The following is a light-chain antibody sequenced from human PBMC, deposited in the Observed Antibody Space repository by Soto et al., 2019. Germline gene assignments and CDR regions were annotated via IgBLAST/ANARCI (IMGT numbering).Light chain of an antibody. J-gene: IGLJ2*01. CDR1: SNDVGSYNL. V-gene: IGLV2-23*02. CDR3: CSYAGSSTSVV. CDR2: EVS. Sequence: QSVLTRPASVSGSPGQSITISCTGTSNDVGSYNLVSWYQQHPGKAPKLMIYEVSKRPSGVSNRFSGSKSGNTASLTISGLQAEDEADYYCCSYAGSSTSVVFGGGTKVTVL.